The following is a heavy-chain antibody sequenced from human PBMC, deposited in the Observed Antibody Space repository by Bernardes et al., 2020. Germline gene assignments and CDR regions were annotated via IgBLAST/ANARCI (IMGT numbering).Heavy chain of an antibody. CDR1: GGSFSGYY. Sequence: SETLSLTCAVYGGSFSGYYWSWIRQPPGKGLEWIGEINHSGSTNYNPSLKSRVTISVDTSKNQFSLKLSSVTAADTAVYYCARGPRSYGYATPYYYYMDVWGKGTTVTVSS. CDR3: ARGPRSYGYATPYYYYMDV. D-gene: IGHD5-18*01. J-gene: IGHJ6*03. V-gene: IGHV4-34*01. CDR2: INHSGST.